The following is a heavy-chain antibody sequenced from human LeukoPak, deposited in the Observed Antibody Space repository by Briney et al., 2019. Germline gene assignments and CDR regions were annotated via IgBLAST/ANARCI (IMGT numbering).Heavy chain of an antibody. CDR3: ARIGWLAFDY. CDR2: IYYSGTT. Sequence: SETLSLTCTVSGGSITSSSYYWGWIRQPPGKGLEWIGSIYYSGTTHYNPSLESRVTISVDTSKNLFSLRLSSVTAADTAVYYCARIGWLAFDYWGQGTLVSVSS. V-gene: IGHV4-39*01. D-gene: IGHD6-19*01. J-gene: IGHJ4*02. CDR1: GGSITSSSYY.